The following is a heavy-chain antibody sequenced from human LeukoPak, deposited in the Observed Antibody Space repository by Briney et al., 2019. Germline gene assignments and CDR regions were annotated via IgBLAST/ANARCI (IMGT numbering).Heavy chain of an antibody. CDR1: GFTFSGSA. V-gene: IGHV3-73*01. CDR3: TSLGTPYYDILTGYQNWFDP. D-gene: IGHD3-9*01. Sequence: GGSLRLSCAASGFTFSGSAMHWVRQASGKGLEWVGRIRSKANSYATAYAASVKGRFTISRDDPKNTAYLQMNSLKTEDTAVYYCTSLGTPYYDILTGYQNWFDPWGQGTLVTVSS. CDR2: IRSKANSYAT. J-gene: IGHJ5*02.